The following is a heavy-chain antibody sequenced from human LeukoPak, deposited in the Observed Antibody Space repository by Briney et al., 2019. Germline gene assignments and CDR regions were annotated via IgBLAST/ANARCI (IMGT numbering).Heavy chain of an antibody. CDR1: VESFSDYY. Sequence: SETLSLTCAVYVESFSDYYWPWIRQPPGKGLEWIGEINHSGSPNNKPSLKSRFSISSATSKNQFSLKLTSVTAADTAVYYCWSRRTAMFGVIKGPIDYWGQGTLVTVSS. J-gene: IGHJ4*02. CDR2: INHSGSP. D-gene: IGHD3-3*01. CDR3: WSRRTAMFGVIKGPIDY. V-gene: IGHV4-34*01.